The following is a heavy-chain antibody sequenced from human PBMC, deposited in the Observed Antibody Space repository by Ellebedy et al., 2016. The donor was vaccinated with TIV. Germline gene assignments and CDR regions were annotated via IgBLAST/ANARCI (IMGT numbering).Heavy chain of an antibody. CDR3: ARGIAVAGGDY. V-gene: IGHV4-59*13. J-gene: IGHJ4*02. D-gene: IGHD6-19*01. Sequence: SETLSLXXTVPGGSISSYYWSWIRQPPGKGLEWIGYIYYSGSTNYNPSLKSRVTISVDTSKNQFSLKLSSVTAADTAVYYCARGIAVAGGDYWGQGTLVTVSS. CDR2: IYYSGST. CDR1: GGSISSYY.